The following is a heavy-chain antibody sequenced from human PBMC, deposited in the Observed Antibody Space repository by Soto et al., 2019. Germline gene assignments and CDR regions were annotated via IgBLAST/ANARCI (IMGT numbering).Heavy chain of an antibody. Sequence: QVQLVQSGAEVKKPGSSVKVSCKASGGPVSPYTLNWVRQAPGQGLEWMGRIIPLLGRATYSGKFQGRVTITANKSTSTAYMDLSSLRSEDTAVYFCAGDSGKSDYAFDFWGQGTLVTVSS. J-gene: IGHJ4*02. V-gene: IGHV1-69*08. CDR1: GGPVSPYT. D-gene: IGHD4-17*01. CDR3: AGDSGKSDYAFDF. CDR2: IIPLLGRA.